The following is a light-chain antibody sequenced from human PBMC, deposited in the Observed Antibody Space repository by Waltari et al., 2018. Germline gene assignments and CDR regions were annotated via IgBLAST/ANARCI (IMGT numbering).Light chain of an antibody. Sequence: QSALTQPASVSGSPGQSITISCTGTSSDVGGYNYVSWYQQHPGKAPKLMIYEVSNRPSGVSNRFSGSKSGNTASLTSSGLQAEDEADYYCSSYTSSSTLYVCGTGTKVTVL. J-gene: IGLJ1*01. CDR3: SSYTSSSTLYV. CDR1: SSDVGGYNY. CDR2: EVS. V-gene: IGLV2-14*01.